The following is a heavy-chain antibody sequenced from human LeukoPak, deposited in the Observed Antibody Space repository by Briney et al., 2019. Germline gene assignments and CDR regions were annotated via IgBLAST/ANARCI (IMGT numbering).Heavy chain of an antibody. V-gene: IGHV3-21*01. J-gene: IGHJ1*01. D-gene: IGHD4-17*01. Sequence: PGGSLRLSCAASGFTFSSYSMNWVRQAPGKGLEWVSSISSSSSYIYYADSVKGRFTISRDNAKNSLYLQMNSLRAEDTAVYYCARSPKDGYGDYEIMNRELWGEGTLGTVS. CDR2: ISSSSSYI. CDR3: ARSPKDGYGDYEIMNREL. CDR1: GFTFSSYS.